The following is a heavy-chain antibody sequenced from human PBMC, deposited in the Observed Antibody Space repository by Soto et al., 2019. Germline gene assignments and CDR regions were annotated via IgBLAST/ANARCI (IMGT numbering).Heavy chain of an antibody. CDR3: ARAGDSSGPVALGY. V-gene: IGHV4-30-2*01. Sequence: QLQLLESGSGLVKTSQTQSLTCAVSGGSISSGGSSWSWIRQPPGKGLEWIGYIYHSGSTYYNPSLKSRVTISVDRSKNQFSLKLSSVTAADTAVYYCARAGDSSGPVALGYWGQGTLVTVSS. CDR1: GGSISSGGSS. J-gene: IGHJ4*02. D-gene: IGHD6-19*01. CDR2: IYHSGST.